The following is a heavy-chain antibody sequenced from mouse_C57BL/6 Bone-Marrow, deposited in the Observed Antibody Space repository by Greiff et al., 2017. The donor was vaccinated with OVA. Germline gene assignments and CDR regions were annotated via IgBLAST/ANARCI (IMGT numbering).Heavy chain of an antibody. CDR3: ARGDGYPILDYAMDY. V-gene: IGHV1-59*01. J-gene: IGHJ4*01. CDR1: GYTFTSYW. D-gene: IGHD2-3*01. CDR2: IDPSDSYT. Sequence: QVHVKQPGAELVRPGTSVKLSCKASGYTFTSYWMHWVKQRPGQGLEWIGVIDPSDSYTNYNQKFKGKATLTVDTSSSTAYMQLSSLTSEDSAVYYCARGDGYPILDYAMDYWGQGTSVTVSS.